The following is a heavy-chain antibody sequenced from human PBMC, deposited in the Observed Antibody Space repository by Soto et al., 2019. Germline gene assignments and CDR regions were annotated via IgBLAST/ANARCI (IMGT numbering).Heavy chain of an antibody. V-gene: IGHV3-33*01. D-gene: IGHD3-16*01. CDR2: IWYDGSNK. J-gene: IGHJ3*02. CDR1: GFTFSSYG. CDR3: ARDGYDYIWGIQNTVSGNADDAFGI. Sequence: QVQLVESGGGVVQPGRSLRLSCAASGFTFSSYGMHWVRQAPGKGLEWVAVIWYDGSNKYYADSVKGRFTISRDNSKNTLYLQMKSLRAEDTAVSYCARDGYDYIWGIQNTVSGNADDAFGIWAQGTMVTVSS.